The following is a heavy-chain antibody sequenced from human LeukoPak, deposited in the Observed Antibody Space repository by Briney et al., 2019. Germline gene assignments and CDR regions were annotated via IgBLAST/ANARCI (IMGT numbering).Heavy chain of an antibody. Sequence: GGSLRLSCAASGFTFSSYAMSWVRQAPGKGLEWVSGILDGGTAYYADSVAGRFTISRDKSKNTVFLQMSSLRADDTALYYCAKSSSGALYYVDHWGQGTLVTVSS. V-gene: IGHV3-23*01. CDR1: GFTFSSYA. D-gene: IGHD1-26*01. J-gene: IGHJ4*02. CDR3: AKSSSGALYYVDH. CDR2: ILDGGTA.